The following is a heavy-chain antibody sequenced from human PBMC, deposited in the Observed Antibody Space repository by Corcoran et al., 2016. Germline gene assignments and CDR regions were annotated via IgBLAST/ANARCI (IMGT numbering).Heavy chain of an antibody. CDR2: IWYDGSNK. D-gene: IGHD3-22*01. Sequence: QVQLVESGGGVVQPGRSLRLSCAASGFTFSSYGMHWVRQALGKGLEWVAVIWYDGSNKYYADSVKGRFTISRDNSKNTLYLQMNSLRAEDKAVYYCARVIYYYDSSGYGYWGQGTLVTVSS. CDR1: GFTFSSYG. CDR3: ARVIYYYDSSGYGY. J-gene: IGHJ4*02. V-gene: IGHV3-33*01.